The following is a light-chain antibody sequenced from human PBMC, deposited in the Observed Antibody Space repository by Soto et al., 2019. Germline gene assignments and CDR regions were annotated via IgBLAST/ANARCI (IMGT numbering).Light chain of an antibody. CDR1: QSVSSSY. Sequence: EIVLTQSPGTLSLSPGERATLSCRASQSVSSSYLAWYQQKPGQAPRLLIYGASIRATGIPDRFSGSGSGTDFTFTISRLEPEGFAVYYCQQYGSSPRTFGQGTKVDIK. CDR3: QQYGSSPRT. CDR2: GAS. J-gene: IGKJ1*01. V-gene: IGKV3-20*01.